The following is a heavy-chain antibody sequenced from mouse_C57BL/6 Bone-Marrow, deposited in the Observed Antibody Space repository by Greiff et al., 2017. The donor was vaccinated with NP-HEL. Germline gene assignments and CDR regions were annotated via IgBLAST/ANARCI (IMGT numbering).Heavy chain of an antibody. D-gene: IGHD2-3*01. J-gene: IGHJ2*01. Sequence: VQLVESGAELVRPGASVTLSCKASGYTFTDYEMHWVKQTPVHGLEWIGAIDPETGGTAYNQKFKGKAILTADKSSSTAYMELRSLTSVDSAVYYCTTKRWLPYFDYWGQGTTLTVSS. CDR3: TTKRWLPYFDY. V-gene: IGHV1-15*01. CDR1: GYTFTDYE. CDR2: IDPETGGT.